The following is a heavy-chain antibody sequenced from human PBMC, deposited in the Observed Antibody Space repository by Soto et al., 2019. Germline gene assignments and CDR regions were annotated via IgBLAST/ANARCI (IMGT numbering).Heavy chain of an antibody. D-gene: IGHD3-10*01. CDR2: ISGSGGST. V-gene: IGHV3-23*01. Sequence: GGSLRLSCAVSGFTFSSYAMSWVRQAPGKGLEWVSAISGSGGSTYYADFVKGRFTISRDNSKNTLYLQMNSLRAEDTAVYYCAKIGAMVRGVIDYWGQGTLVSVSS. CDR3: AKIGAMVRGVIDY. CDR1: GFTFSSYA. J-gene: IGHJ4*02.